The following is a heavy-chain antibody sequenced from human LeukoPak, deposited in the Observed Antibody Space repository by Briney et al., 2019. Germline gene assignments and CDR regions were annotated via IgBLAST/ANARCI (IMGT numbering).Heavy chain of an antibody. J-gene: IGHJ4*02. CDR2: ISGSGGST. D-gene: IGHD6-13*01. V-gene: IGHV3-23*01. CDR1: GFTFSSYA. CDR3: AKERELAAAGPFDY. Sequence: QPGGALRISLSTSGFTFSSYALNLVRQAPGEGPELGSAISGSGGSTYYADSVKGRFTISRDNSKNTLYLQMNSLRAEDTAVYYCAKERELAAAGPFDYWGQGTLVTVSS.